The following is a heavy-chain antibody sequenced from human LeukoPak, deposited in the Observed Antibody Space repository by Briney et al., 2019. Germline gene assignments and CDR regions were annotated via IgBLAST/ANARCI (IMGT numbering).Heavy chain of an antibody. CDR3: ARAVGYSGYDRVDP. J-gene: IGHJ5*02. CDR1: GYTFTGYY. Sequence: ASVKVSCKASGYTFTGYYMHWVRQAPGQGLEWRGWINPNSGGTNYVQKFQGRVTMTRDTSISTAYMELSRLRSDDTAVYYCARAVGYSGYDRVDPWGQGTLVTVSS. CDR2: INPNSGGT. V-gene: IGHV1-2*02. D-gene: IGHD5-12*01.